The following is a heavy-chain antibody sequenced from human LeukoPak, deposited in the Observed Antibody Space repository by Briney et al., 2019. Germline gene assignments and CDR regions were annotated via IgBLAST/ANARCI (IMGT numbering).Heavy chain of an antibody. D-gene: IGHD4-11*01. Sequence: GGSLRLSCTASGFTFSSYAMNWVRQAPGKGLEWVSGIGAGGTFTYYADSVKGRFTIFRDNSRNTLYLQMNSLRADDTAVYYCAKDLDYTTYRYCFDYWGQGTLVTVSS. J-gene: IGHJ4*02. CDR3: AKDLDYTTYRYCFDY. V-gene: IGHV3-23*01. CDR1: GFTFSSYA. CDR2: IGAGGTFT.